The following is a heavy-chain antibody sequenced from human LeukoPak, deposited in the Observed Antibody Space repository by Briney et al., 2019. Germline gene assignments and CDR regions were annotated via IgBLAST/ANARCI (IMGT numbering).Heavy chain of an antibody. Sequence: SETLSLTCTVSGGSISSGSYYWSWIRQPPGKGLEWIGYIYHSGSTYYNPSLKSRVTISVDRSKNQFSLKLSSVTAADTAVYYCASKPSFNYYYYYYMDVWGKGTTVTVSS. CDR3: ASKPSFNYYYYYYMDV. CDR2: IYHSGST. CDR1: GGSISSGSYY. V-gene: IGHV4-30-2*01. J-gene: IGHJ6*03. D-gene: IGHD3-16*02.